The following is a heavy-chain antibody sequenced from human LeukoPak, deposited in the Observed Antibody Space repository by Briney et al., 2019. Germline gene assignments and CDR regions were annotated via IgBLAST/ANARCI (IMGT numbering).Heavy chain of an antibody. D-gene: IGHD2-2*02. CDR2: ISGSGGST. J-gene: IGHJ5*02. Sequence: GRSLRLSCAASGFTFSSYAMSWVRQAPGKGLEWVSAISGSGGSTYYADSVKGRFTISRDNSKNTLYLQMNSLRAEDTAVYYCAKDVGPGYCSSTSCYTSEDWFDPWGQGTLVTVSS. CDR3: AKDVGPGYCSSTSCYTSEDWFDP. V-gene: IGHV3-23*01. CDR1: GFTFSSYA.